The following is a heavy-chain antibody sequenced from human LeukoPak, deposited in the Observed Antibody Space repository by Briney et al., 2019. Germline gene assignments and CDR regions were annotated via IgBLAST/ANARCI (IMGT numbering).Heavy chain of an antibody. J-gene: IGHJ4*02. D-gene: IGHD2-15*01. CDR2: IYPGDSDT. V-gene: IGHV5-51*01. Sequence: GESLKISCKGSGYSFTSYWIGRVRQMPGKGLEWMGIIYPGDSDTRYSPSFQGQVTISADKSISTAYLQWSSLKASDTAMYYCARHVGRYCSGGSCYSDYWGQGTLVTVSS. CDR1: GYSFTSYW. CDR3: ARHVGRYCSGGSCYSDY.